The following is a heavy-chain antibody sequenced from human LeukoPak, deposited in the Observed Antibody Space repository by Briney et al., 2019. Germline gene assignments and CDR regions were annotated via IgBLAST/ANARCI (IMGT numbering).Heavy chain of an antibody. CDR3: ASSSGWGPYGMDV. J-gene: IGHJ6*02. D-gene: IGHD6-19*01. CDR2: IYYSGST. V-gene: IGHV4-59*08. CDR1: GGSISSYY. Sequence: SETLSLTCTVSGGSISSYYWSWIRQPPGKGLEWIGYIYYSGSTNYNPSLKSRVTISVDTSKNQFSLKLSSVTAPDTAVYYCASSSGWGPYGMDVWGQGTTVTVSS.